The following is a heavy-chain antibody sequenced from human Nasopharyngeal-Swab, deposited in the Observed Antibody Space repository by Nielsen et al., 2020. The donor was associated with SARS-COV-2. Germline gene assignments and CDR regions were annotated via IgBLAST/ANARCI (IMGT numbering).Heavy chain of an antibody. CDR1: GGTFSSYA. V-gene: IGHV1-69*13. CDR2: IIPIFGPA. Sequence: SVKVSCKASGGTFSSYAISWVRQAPGQGLEWMGGIIPIFGPANYAQKFQGRVTITADESTSTAYMELSSLRSEDTAVYYCARVKGPPVIAETAFDIWGQGTMVTVSS. D-gene: IGHD2-21*01. J-gene: IGHJ3*02. CDR3: ARVKGPPVIAETAFDI.